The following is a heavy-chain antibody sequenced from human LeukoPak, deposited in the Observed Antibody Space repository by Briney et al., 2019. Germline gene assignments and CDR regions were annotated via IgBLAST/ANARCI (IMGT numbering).Heavy chain of an antibody. CDR1: GGSFSGYY. V-gene: IGHV4-34*01. CDR3: GRHRIAAAGIFRAFDI. CDR2: INYSGST. D-gene: IGHD6-13*01. Sequence: SETLSLTCAVYGGSFSGYYWSWIRQPPGKGLEWIGEINYSGSTNYNPSLKSRVTISVDTSKNQFSLKLSSVTAADTAVYYCGRHRIAAAGIFRAFDIWGQGTMVTVSS. J-gene: IGHJ3*02.